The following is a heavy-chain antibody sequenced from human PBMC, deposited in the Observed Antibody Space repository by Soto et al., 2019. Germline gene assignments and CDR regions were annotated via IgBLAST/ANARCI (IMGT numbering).Heavy chain of an antibody. D-gene: IGHD6-13*01. Sequence: VASVKVSCKASGYTFTSYDINWVRQATGQGLEWMGWMNPNSGNTGYAQKFQGRVTMTRNTSISTAYMELSSLRSEDTAVYYCARVRTAAGTWFWDAFDIWGQGTMVTVSS. V-gene: IGHV1-8*01. CDR2: MNPNSGNT. J-gene: IGHJ3*02. CDR3: ARVRTAAGTWFWDAFDI. CDR1: GYTFTSYD.